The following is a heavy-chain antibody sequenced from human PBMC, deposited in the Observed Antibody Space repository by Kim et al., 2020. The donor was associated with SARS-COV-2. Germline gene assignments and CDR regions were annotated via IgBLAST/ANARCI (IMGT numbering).Heavy chain of an antibody. D-gene: IGHD4-4*01. Sequence: GGSLRLSCAASGFTVSSNYMSWVRQAPGKGLEWVSVIYSGGTTYYADSVKGRFTISRDNSKIALYLQMNSLRAEDTAVYYCARGGRRGDGYSGAFDIWGQGTMVIVSS. J-gene: IGHJ3*02. CDR1: GFTVSSNY. CDR3: ARGGRRGDGYSGAFDI. V-gene: IGHV3-66*01. CDR2: IYSGGTT.